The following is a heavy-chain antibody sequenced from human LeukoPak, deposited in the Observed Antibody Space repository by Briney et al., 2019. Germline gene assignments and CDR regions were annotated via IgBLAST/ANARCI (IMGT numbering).Heavy chain of an antibody. CDR1: GFTFSNYA. J-gene: IGHJ4*02. D-gene: IGHD6-19*01. CDR2: TSFDGGAT. Sequence: GGSLRLSCAASGFTFSNYAMSWVRQAPGKGLEWVSSTSFDGGATYYADSVKGRFTFSRDNSKNTMYLQMNSLRSEDTALYYCAKDHGSGFYYFDYWGQGTLVTVSS. V-gene: IGHV3-23*01. CDR3: AKDHGSGFYYFDY.